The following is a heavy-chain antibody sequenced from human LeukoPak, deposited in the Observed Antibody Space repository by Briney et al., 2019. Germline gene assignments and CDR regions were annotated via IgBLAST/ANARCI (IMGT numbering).Heavy chain of an antibody. CDR2: IYSGGDT. Sequence: GGSLRLSCAASGFTVSSNYMGWVRQAPGKGLEWVSVIYSGGDTYYAGSVKGRFTISRDNSKNMIYLEMTSLKAEDTAVYYCAKDLAWDAFDIWGQGTMVTVSS. V-gene: IGHV3-66*01. CDR1: GFTVSSNY. J-gene: IGHJ3*02. CDR3: AKDLAWDAFDI.